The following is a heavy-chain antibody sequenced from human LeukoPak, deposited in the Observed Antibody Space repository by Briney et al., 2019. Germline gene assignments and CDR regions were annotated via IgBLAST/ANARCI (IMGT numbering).Heavy chain of an antibody. D-gene: IGHD3-22*01. V-gene: IGHV4-61*02. Sequence: SETLSLTCTVSGGSISSGSYYWSWLRQPAGTGLEWIGRIYTSGSTNYNPSLKSRVTISVDTSKNQFSLKLSSVTAADTAVYYCAIDSSGKKYYYYGMDVWGQGTTVTVSS. J-gene: IGHJ6*02. CDR1: GGSISSGSYY. CDR2: IYTSGST. CDR3: AIDSSGKKYYYYGMDV.